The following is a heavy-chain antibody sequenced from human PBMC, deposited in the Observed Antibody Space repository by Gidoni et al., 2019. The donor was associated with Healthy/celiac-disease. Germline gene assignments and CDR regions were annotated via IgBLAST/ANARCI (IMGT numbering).Heavy chain of an antibody. CDR3: ACHPLTGYIDY. J-gene: IGHJ4*02. V-gene: IGHV4-39*01. Sequence: QLQLQESGPGLVKPSETLSLTCTVSGGSISSSSYYWGWIRQPPGKGLAWIGSINYSGSTYYNPSLKSRVTISVDTSKNQFSLKLSSVTAADTAVYYCACHPLTGYIDYWGQGTLVTVSS. D-gene: IGHD3-9*01. CDR2: INYSGST. CDR1: GGSISSSSYY.